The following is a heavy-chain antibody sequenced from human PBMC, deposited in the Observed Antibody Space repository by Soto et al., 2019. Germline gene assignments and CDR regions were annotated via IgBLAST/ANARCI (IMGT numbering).Heavy chain of an antibody. Sequence: QVQLVQSGAEVKKPGSSVKVSCKASGVTFSSYAISWVLQAPGQGLEWMGGIIPIFGTANYAQKFQGRVTITADESTSTAYMELSSLRSEDTAVDYCARAPDCWSGYDYYYGMAVWGQGPTVTVSS. D-gene: IGHD3-3*01. CDR2: IIPIFGTA. J-gene: IGHJ6*02. CDR1: GVTFSSYA. CDR3: ARAPDCWSGYDYYYGMAV. V-gene: IGHV1-69*01.